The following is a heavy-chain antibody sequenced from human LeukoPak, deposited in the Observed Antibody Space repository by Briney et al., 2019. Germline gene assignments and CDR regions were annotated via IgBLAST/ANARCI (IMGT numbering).Heavy chain of an antibody. CDR3: AKSHRGYSYFDY. CDR2: IRYDGSNK. D-gene: IGHD3-10*01. Sequence: GGSLRLSCAASGFMFSSYGMHWVRQAPGKGLEWVAFIRYDGSNKYYADSVKGRFTISRDNSKNTLYLQVNSLRPEDTAVYYCAKSHRGYSYFDYWGQGTLVTVSS. CDR1: GFMFSSYG. V-gene: IGHV3-30*02. J-gene: IGHJ4*02.